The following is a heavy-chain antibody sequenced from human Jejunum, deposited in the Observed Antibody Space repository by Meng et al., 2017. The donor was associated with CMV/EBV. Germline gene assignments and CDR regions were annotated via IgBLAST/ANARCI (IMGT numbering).Heavy chain of an antibody. CDR2: ISAYSGNT. CDR3: ATSWDYGDLDY. CDR1: SYIFSSFG. J-gene: IGHJ4*02. Sequence: SCKASSYIFSSFGFTWVRQAPGQGLEWVGWISAYSGNTHYAQNFHGRVTLTTDSSTNTVYMELKSLRSDDSALYYCATSWDYGDLDYWGQGSLVTVSS. V-gene: IGHV1-18*01. D-gene: IGHD2-2*01.